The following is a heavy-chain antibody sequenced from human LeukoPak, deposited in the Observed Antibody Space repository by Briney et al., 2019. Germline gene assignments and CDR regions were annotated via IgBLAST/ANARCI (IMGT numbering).Heavy chain of an antibody. CDR1: GCIVSGDF. J-gene: IGHJ4*02. CDR2: SYSDGST. CDR3: ARERGRGRDSPWFDY. Sequence: GGSPTLSCAASGCIVSGDFMSWVRQAPGKGQEWDSVSYSDGSTYYADSVKGRFTISRDNSKNTLDLQMTGLRAEDTAVYYCARERGRGRDSPWFDYWGQGTLVTVSS. V-gene: IGHV3-53*01. D-gene: IGHD1-26*01.